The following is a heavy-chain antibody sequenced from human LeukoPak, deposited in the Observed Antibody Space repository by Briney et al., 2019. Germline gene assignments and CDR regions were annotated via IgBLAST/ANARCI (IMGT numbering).Heavy chain of an antibody. Sequence: PSETLSLTCTVSGGSISSSSYYWGWIRQPPGKGLEWIGSIYYSGSTYYSPSLKSRVTISVDTSKNQFSLKLSSVTAADTAVYYCARGDPYYYDSSGYFDYWGQGTLVTVSS. D-gene: IGHD3-22*01. V-gene: IGHV4-39*07. CDR1: GGSISSSSYY. J-gene: IGHJ4*02. CDR2: IYYSGST. CDR3: ARGDPYYYDSSGYFDY.